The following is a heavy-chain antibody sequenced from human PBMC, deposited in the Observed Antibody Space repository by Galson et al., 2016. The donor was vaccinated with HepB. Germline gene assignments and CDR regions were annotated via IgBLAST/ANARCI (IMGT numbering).Heavy chain of an antibody. CDR2: ISSSSSYI. V-gene: IGHV3-21*01. Sequence: SLRLSCAASGFTFSSYSMNWVRQAPGKGLEWVSSISSSSSYIYYAYSVKGRFTISRDNAKNSLYLQMNSLRAEDTAVYYCASGYSYGYFYYWGQGTLVTVSS. CDR1: GFTFSSYS. CDR3: ASGYSYGYFYY. J-gene: IGHJ4*02. D-gene: IGHD5-18*01.